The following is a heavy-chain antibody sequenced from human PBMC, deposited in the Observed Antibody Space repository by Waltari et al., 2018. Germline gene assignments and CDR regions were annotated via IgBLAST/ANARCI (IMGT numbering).Heavy chain of an antibody. Sequence: QVQLPESGPGLVTPSETLYLTCAVYGYSMSSGYYWRWIRQPPGKGLEWIGGITHSGSTYYNPSLKSRTTISLDTSNNQFSPKLSSVTASDTAVYYCARHGDYNVRFYYWGQGTLVTVSS. V-gene: IGHV4-38-2*01. CDR1: GYSMSSGYY. J-gene: IGHJ4*02. CDR2: ITHSGST. D-gene: IGHD4-17*01. CDR3: ARHGDYNVRFYY.